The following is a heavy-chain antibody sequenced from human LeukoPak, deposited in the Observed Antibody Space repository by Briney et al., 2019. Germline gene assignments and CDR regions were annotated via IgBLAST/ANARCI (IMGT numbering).Heavy chain of an antibody. Sequence: MPSETLSLTYTVSGGSISSYYWSWIRQPPGKGLEWIGYIYYSGSTNYNPSLKSRVTISVDTSKNQFSLKLSSVTAADTAVYYCARHSGSYYGSYYGMDVWGQGTTVTVSS. CDR1: GGSISSYY. D-gene: IGHD1-26*01. J-gene: IGHJ6*02. CDR3: ARHSGSYYGSYYGMDV. V-gene: IGHV4-59*08. CDR2: IYYSGST.